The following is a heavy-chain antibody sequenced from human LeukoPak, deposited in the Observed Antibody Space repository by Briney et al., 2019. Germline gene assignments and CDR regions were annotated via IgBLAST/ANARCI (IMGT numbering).Heavy chain of an antibody. D-gene: IGHD3-10*01. CDR2: ITGSGTGT. V-gene: IGHV3-23*01. Sequence: GGSLRLSCAAPGFTFSRYATSWVRQAPGKGLEWVSAITGSGTGTYYEDSVKGRFTISRDNSKNTLYLQMDSLRAEDTAVYYCAKGTTKGDSGSSSFDYWGQGTLVTASS. J-gene: IGHJ4*02. CDR1: GFTFSRYA. CDR3: AKGTTKGDSGSSSFDY.